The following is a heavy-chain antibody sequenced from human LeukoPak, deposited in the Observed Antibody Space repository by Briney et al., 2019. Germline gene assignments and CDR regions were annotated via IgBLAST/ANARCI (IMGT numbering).Heavy chain of an antibody. CDR1: GFTFGSYA. J-gene: IGHJ4*02. D-gene: IGHD3-16*02. CDR2: ISGSGGST. CDR3: ASTMITFGGVIARFDY. V-gene: IGHV3-23*01. Sequence: PGGSLRLSXAASGFTFGSYAMSWVRQTPGKGLEWLSAISGSGGSTYYADSVKGRFTISRDNSKNTLYLQMNSLRAEDTAVYYCASTMITFGGVIARFDYWGQGTLVTVSS.